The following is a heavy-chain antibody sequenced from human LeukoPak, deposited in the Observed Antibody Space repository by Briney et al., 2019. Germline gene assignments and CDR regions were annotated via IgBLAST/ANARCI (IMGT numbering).Heavy chain of an antibody. D-gene: IGHD5-12*01. Sequence: ASVKVSCKAAGYTFTGYYIHMMRQGPGQGQGWVGWLNPNSGDTNYAQKIQGRVTMTRDTSIGTAYMEVNRLTYDDTAVYYCARDNGYFGYGSFDYWGQGALVTVSS. CDR1: GYTFTGYY. CDR3: ARDNGYFGYGSFDY. CDR2: LNPNSGDT. V-gene: IGHV1-2*02. J-gene: IGHJ4*02.